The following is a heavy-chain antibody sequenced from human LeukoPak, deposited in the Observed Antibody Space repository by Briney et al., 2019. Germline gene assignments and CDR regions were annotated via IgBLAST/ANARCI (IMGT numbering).Heavy chain of an antibody. CDR3: ARESAGAALGD. V-gene: IGHV3-74*01. D-gene: IGHD6-6*01. CDR2: IKTDGSST. J-gene: IGHJ4*02. CDR1: GFTFSSYW. Sequence: GGSLRLSCPVSGFTFSSYWMHWVRQAPGKGLVWVSRIKTDGSSTGYADSVKGRFTISRDNAKNTLYLQMDSLRAEDTAVYYCARESAGAALGDWVQGTLVTVSS.